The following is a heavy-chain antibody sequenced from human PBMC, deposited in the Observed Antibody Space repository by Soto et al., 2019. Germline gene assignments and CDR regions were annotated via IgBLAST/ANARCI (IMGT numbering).Heavy chain of an antibody. D-gene: IGHD1-1*01. CDR3: AKNAGTS. CDR2: IGGGT. CDR1: GFAFSAND. J-gene: IGHJ5*02. V-gene: IGHV3-23*01. Sequence: SCSASGFAFSANDMTWVRQAPGRGLEWVSTIGGGTYYADSVKGRFTISRDNSKNSLYLQMNSLRAEDTAIYYCAKNAGTSWGQGTLVTVSS.